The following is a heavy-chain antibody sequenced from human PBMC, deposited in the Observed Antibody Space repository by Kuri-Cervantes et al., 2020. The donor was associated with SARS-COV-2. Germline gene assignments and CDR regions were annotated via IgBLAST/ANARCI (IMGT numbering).Heavy chain of an antibody. Sequence: GGSLRLSCAASGFTVSSNYMSWVRQAPGKGLEWVSVIYSGGGTYYADSVKGRFNISRDTSKNTVSLHMNSLRTEDTAMYYCATGAANSYMDVWGRGTTVTVSS. CDR1: GFTVSSNY. J-gene: IGHJ6*03. D-gene: IGHD3-10*01. CDR2: IYSGGGT. CDR3: ATGAANSYMDV. V-gene: IGHV3-53*01.